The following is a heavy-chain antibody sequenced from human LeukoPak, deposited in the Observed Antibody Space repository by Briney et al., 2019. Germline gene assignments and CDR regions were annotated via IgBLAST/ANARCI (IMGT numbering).Heavy chain of an antibody. CDR2: VGGGGSNT. J-gene: IGHJ3*02. D-gene: IGHD4/OR15-4a*01. Sequence: GGSLRLSCAPSGFTFSDFAMNWVRQAPGKGLEWVSHVGGGGSNTHYADSVRGRFIVSRDDPTNTLYLQLTSLRPDDTAIYFCAKDMVQSNGVFDPFDIWGQGTMVTVSS. CDR3: AKDMVQSNGVFDPFDI. V-gene: IGHV3-23*01. CDR1: GFTFSDFA.